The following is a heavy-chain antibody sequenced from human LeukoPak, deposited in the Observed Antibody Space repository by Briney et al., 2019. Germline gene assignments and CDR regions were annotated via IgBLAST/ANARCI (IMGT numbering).Heavy chain of an antibody. CDR1: GGSFSGYY. CDR3: ARGNYYDSSGYLD. J-gene: IGHJ4*02. Sequence: SETLSLTCAVYGGSFSGYYWSWIRQPPGKGLEWIGEINHSGSTYYNPSLKSRVTISVDTSKNQFSLKLSSVTAADTAVYYCARGNYYDSSGYLDWGQGTLVTVSS. CDR2: INHSGST. V-gene: IGHV4-34*09. D-gene: IGHD3-22*01.